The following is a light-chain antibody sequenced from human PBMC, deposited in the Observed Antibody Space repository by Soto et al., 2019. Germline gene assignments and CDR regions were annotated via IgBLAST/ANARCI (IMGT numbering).Light chain of an antibody. CDR3: QSYDATNQV. J-gene: IGLJ3*02. CDR1: SGGIASNY. V-gene: IGLV6-57*01. Sequence: NFMLTQPHSVSESPGKTVIISCTRSSGGIASNYVQWYQQRPGSSPTTMIYEDNQRPSGVPDRFSGSIDSSSNSASLTISGLETEDEADYYCQSYDATNQVFGGGTKLTVL. CDR2: EDN.